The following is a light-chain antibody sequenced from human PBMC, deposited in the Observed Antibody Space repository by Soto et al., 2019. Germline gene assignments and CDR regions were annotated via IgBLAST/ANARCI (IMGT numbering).Light chain of an antibody. CDR1: QSVSIY. Sequence: EIVLTQSPATLSLSPGERATVSCRASQSVSIYLAWYQQKPGQAPRLLIYDASNRATGIPARFSGSGSGTDFTLTISSLEPEDFAVYYCQQRSNWLTFGGGTKVDIK. J-gene: IGKJ4*01. CDR3: QQRSNWLT. CDR2: DAS. V-gene: IGKV3-11*01.